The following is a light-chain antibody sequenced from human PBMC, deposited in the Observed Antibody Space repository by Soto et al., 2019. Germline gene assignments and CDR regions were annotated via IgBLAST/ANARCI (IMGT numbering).Light chain of an antibody. CDR3: QHADSFPIT. J-gene: IGKJ5*01. V-gene: IGKV1-12*01. CDR1: EDINSR. Sequence: DIQMTQSPSSVSASVGDRVTISCRASEDINSRLAWYQQKPGKAPKLLIYAAFILQSGVPSRFSGYGSGTDFTPSISSLQPEYFATYYCQHADSFPITFGQGTRLDIK. CDR2: AAF.